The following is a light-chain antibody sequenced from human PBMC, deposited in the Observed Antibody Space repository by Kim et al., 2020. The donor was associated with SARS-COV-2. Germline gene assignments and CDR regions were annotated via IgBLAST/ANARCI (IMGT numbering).Light chain of an antibody. V-gene: IGKV3D-15*01. CDR1: QSVSSN. Sequence: EIVMTQSPVTLSVSPGERATLSCRASQSVSSNLAWYQQNPGQAPRLLIYDASTRATGIPARFSGSGSGTEFTLTISSLQSEDFAVYYCQQYNIWPPYTFGQGTKLEIK. J-gene: IGKJ2*01. CDR3: QQYNIWPPYT. CDR2: DAS.